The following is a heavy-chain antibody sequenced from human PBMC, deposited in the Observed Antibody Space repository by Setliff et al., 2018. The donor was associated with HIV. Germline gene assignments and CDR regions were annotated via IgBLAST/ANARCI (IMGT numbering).Heavy chain of an antibody. V-gene: IGHV3-30*02. CDR3: ARSPGGDYGGYFDY. Sequence: PGGSLRLSCETSGFNFNYYGMHWVRQAPGKGLEWVASIWNDGSNKYYLESVKGRFTITRDNSKDTVYLQMRGLRGEDTAVYYCARSPGGDYGGYFDYWGQGTLVTVSS. J-gene: IGHJ4*02. D-gene: IGHD4-17*01. CDR2: IWNDGSNK. CDR1: GFNFNYYG.